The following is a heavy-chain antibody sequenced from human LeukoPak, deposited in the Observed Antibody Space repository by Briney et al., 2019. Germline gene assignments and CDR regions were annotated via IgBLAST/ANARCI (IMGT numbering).Heavy chain of an antibody. V-gene: IGHV1-46*01. CDR2: INPSGGST. Sequence: ASVKVSCKASGYTLTSYYMHWVRQAPGQGLEWMGIINPSGGSTSYAQKFQGRVTMTRDTSTSTVYMELSSLRSEDTAVYYCATGDMTTVVTGRAFDIWGQGTMVTVSS. CDR3: ATGDMTTVVTGRAFDI. D-gene: IGHD4-23*01. J-gene: IGHJ3*02. CDR1: GYTLTSYY.